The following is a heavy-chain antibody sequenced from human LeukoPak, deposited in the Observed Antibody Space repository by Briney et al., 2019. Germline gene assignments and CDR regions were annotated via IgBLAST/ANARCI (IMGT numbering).Heavy chain of an antibody. CDR1: GFTFSTYW. CDR3: AELGITMIGGV. Sequence: GGSLRLSCVASGFTFSTYWMSWVRQTPGKGLEWVANINQDGSEKNYVDSVKGRFTISRDNAKKSLYLQMNSLRAEDTAVYYCAELGITMIGGVWGKGTTVTISS. CDR2: INQDGSEK. D-gene: IGHD3-10*02. V-gene: IGHV3-7*01. J-gene: IGHJ6*04.